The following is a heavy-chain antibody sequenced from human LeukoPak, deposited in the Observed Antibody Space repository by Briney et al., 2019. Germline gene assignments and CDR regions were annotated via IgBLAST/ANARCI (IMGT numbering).Heavy chain of an antibody. V-gene: IGHV3-30-3*01. CDR1: GFIFSSYV. J-gene: IGHJ4*02. Sequence: PGGSLRLSCAASGFIFSSYVIHWVRQAQGKGLEWVAVISYDGSGEYYTDSVKGRFTIYRDNSKNTLYLQMNSLRTEDTAVYYCARVPYVSGTFDYWGQGTLVTVSS. CDR3: ARVPYVSGTFDY. D-gene: IGHD3-10*01. CDR2: ISYDGSGE.